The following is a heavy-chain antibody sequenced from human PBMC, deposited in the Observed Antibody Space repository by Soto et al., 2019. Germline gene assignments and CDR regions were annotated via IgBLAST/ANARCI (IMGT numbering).Heavy chain of an antibody. V-gene: IGHV3-73*02. J-gene: IGHJ4*02. D-gene: IGHD1-26*01. Sequence: EVQLVESGGGLVQPGGSLKLSCAASGFTFSGSAMHWVRQASGKGLEWVGRIRSKANSYATAYAASVKGRFTISRDDSKNTAYLKMNSLKTEDTAVYYCTYDSGSYVSYHYWGQGTLVTVSS. CDR1: GFTFSGSA. CDR3: TYDSGSYVSYHY. CDR2: IRSKANSYAT.